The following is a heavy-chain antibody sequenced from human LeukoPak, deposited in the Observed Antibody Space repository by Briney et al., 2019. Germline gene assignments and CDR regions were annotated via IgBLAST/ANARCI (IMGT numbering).Heavy chain of an antibody. Sequence: GESLKISCQGSGYSFTNHWIAWVRPMPGKGLEWMGIIYPGDSDTRYSPSFQGQVTISVDKSISTAYLQWSSLEASDTAMYYCARRYCSGGICYYFDYWGQGSLVTVSS. CDR2: IYPGDSDT. J-gene: IGHJ4*02. V-gene: IGHV5-51*01. D-gene: IGHD2-15*01. CDR1: GYSFTNHW. CDR3: ARRYCSGGICYYFDY.